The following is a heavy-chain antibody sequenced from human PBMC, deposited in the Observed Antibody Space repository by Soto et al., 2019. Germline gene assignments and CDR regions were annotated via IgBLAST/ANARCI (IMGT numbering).Heavy chain of an antibody. CDR3: ATTPGGDSSGYYASLRAFHI. D-gene: IGHD3-22*01. CDR1: GGTFSSYA. J-gene: IGHJ3*02. V-gene: IGHV1-69*05. CDR2: IIPIFGTA. Sequence: KVSCKTSGGTFSSYAISWVRQAPGQGLERMGGIIPIFGTANYAQKFQGRVTMTRDTPASTVYMELSSLRSEDTAVYSCATTPGGDSSGYYASLRAFHIWGQATMVTVSS.